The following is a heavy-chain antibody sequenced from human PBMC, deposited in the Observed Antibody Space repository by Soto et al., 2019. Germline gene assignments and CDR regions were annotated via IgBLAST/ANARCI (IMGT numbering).Heavy chain of an antibody. J-gene: IGHJ6*02. D-gene: IGHD4-4*01. CDR2: ISAYNGNT. CDR1: GYTFTSYG. Sequence: ASVKVSCKASGYTFTSYGISWVRQAPGQGLEWMGWISAYNGNTNYAQKLQGRVTMTTDTSTSTAYMELRSLRSDDTAVYYCARDPVDYSNYGNHYYYYGMDVWGQGTTVTVSS. V-gene: IGHV1-18*01. CDR3: ARDPVDYSNYGNHYYYYGMDV.